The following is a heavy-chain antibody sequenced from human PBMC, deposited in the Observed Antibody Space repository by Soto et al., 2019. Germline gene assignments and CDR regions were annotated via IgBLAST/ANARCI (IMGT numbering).Heavy chain of an antibody. CDR3: ARSSGGVFGIIEGSNWFGS. CDR1: EDTFTSYY. D-gene: IGHD3-3*01. J-gene: IGHJ5*01. V-gene: IGHV1-46*01. CDR2: INPNGGST. Sequence: GASVKVSCKAPEDTFTSYYINWVRQAPGQGLEWMGIINPNGGSTRYAQKFQGRVTFTRDTPASTVYLELRSLRSDDTAFYYCARSSGGVFGIIEGSNWFGSWGQGTLVTVYS.